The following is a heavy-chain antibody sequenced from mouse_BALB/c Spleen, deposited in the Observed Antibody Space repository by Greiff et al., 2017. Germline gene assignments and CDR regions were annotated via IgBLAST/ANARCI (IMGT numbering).Heavy chain of an antibody. V-gene: IGHV5-6*02. Sequence: DVMLVESGGDLVKPGGSLKLSCAASGFTFSSYGMSWVRQTPDKRLEWVATISSGGSYTYYPDSVKGRFTISRDNAKNTLYLQMSSLKSEDTAMYYCARCQYYGSSSYAMDYWGQGTSVTVSS. CDR3: ARCQYYGSSSYAMDY. CDR1: GFTFSSYG. J-gene: IGHJ4*01. CDR2: ISSGGSYT. D-gene: IGHD1-1*01.